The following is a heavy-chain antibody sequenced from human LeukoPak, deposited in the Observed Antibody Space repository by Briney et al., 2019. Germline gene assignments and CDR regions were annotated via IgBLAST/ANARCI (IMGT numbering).Heavy chain of an antibody. CDR1: GFTFSNYA. CDR3: AKGKRVGAPYYFDS. J-gene: IGHJ4*02. D-gene: IGHD1-26*01. Sequence: VQPGRSLRLSCAASGFTFSNYAMTWVRQAPGKGLEWVSAMSGSGGKTYYADSVKVRFTISRDSSQNTLYLQMNNLRADDTAVYYCAKGKRVGAPYYFDSWGQGTLVTVSS. V-gene: IGHV3-23*01. CDR2: MSGSGGKT.